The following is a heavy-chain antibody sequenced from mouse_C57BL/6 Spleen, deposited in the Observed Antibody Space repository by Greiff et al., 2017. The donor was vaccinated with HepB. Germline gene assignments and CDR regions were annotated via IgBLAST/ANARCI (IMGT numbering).Heavy chain of an antibody. Sequence: VKLQQPGAELVKPGASVKLSCKASGYTFTSYWMHWVKQRPGQGLEWIGMIHPNSGSTNYNEKFKSKATLTVDKSSSTAYMQLSSLTSEDSAVYYCARNLHLGAMDYWGQGTSVTVSS. CDR1: GYTFTSYW. D-gene: IGHD5-1*01. CDR2: IHPNSGST. V-gene: IGHV1-64*01. J-gene: IGHJ4*01. CDR3: ARNLHLGAMDY.